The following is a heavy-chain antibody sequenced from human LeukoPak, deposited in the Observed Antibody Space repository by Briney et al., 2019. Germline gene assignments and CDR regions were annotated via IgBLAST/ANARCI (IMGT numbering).Heavy chain of an antibody. J-gene: IGHJ6*02. D-gene: IGHD3-10*01. Sequence: SSETLSLTCTVSGGSISSYYWSWIRQPPGKGLEWIGYIYYSGSTNYNPSLRSRVTISVDTSKNQFSLKLSSVTAADTAVYYCATQYYYGSGSYYPYYYYGMDVWGQGTTVTVSS. CDR2: IYYSGST. CDR1: GGSISSYY. V-gene: IGHV4-59*08. CDR3: ATQYYYGSGSYYPYYYYGMDV.